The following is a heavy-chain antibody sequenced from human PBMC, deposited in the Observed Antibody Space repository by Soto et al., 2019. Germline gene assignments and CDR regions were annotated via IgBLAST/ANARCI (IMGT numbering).Heavy chain of an antibody. V-gene: IGHV1-69*12. CDR3: ARPARIIGSSAYPLLRYYGMDV. CDR2: IIPIFGTA. CDR1: GGTFSSYA. J-gene: IGHJ6*02. Sequence: QVQLVQSGAEVKKPGSSVKVSCKASGGTFSSYAISWVRQAPGQGLEWMGGIIPIFGTANYAQKFQGRVTITADESTSTAYMELSSLRSEDTAVYYCARPARIIGSSAYPLLRYYGMDVWGQGTTVTVSS. D-gene: IGHD2-15*01.